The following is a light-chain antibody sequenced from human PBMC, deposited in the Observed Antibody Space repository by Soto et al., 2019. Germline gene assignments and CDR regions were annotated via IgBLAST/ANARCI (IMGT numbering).Light chain of an antibody. CDR1: QSVSRY. CDR3: QQRSNWSPVLS. Sequence: EVVLTQSPVTLSLSPGDRATLSCRASQSVSRYLAWYQQKPGQAPRLLVYDASNRATGIPARFSGSGSGTDFTLTISSLEPEDFAVYYCQQRSNWSPVLSFGGGTKIEI. CDR2: DAS. V-gene: IGKV3-11*01. J-gene: IGKJ4*01.